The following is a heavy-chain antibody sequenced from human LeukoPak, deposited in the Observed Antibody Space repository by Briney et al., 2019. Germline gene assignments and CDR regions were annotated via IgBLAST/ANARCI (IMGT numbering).Heavy chain of an antibody. CDR2: INIDGSYT. CDR1: GFTFSNYW. CDR3: ARDFDAGVTSGDDFDY. Sequence: GGSLRLSCAASGFTFSNYWMHWVRQSPGKGPVWVARINIDGSYTSYADSVKGRFTISRDDAKNTLYLQMSSLRAEDTAVYYCARDFDAGVTSGDDFDYWGRGTLVTVSS. D-gene: IGHD4-23*01. V-gene: IGHV3-74*01. J-gene: IGHJ4*02.